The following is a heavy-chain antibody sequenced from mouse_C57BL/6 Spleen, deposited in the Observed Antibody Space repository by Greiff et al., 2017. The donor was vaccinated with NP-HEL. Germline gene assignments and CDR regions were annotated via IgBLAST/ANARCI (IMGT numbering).Heavy chain of an antibody. D-gene: IGHD2-2*01. Sequence: VHLQQSGPELVKPGASVKISCKASGYSFTGYYMHWVKQSPEKSLEWIGEINPSTGGTTYNQKFKAKTTLTVDKSSSTAYMQRKSLTSEDSAVYYCATGLRRVGFAYWGQGTLVTVSA. V-gene: IGHV1-42*01. CDR2: INPSTGGT. CDR1: GYSFTGYY. CDR3: ATGLRRVGFAY. J-gene: IGHJ3*01.